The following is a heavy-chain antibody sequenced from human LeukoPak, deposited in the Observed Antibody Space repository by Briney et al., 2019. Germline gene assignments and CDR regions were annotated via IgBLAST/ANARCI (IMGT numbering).Heavy chain of an antibody. CDR1: GFTFSSSA. CDR2: ISGTSRTI. V-gene: IGHV3-48*01. Sequence: GGSLRLSCAASGFTFSSSAMNWVRQAPGKGLQWLSYISGTSRTIYYADSVKGRFAISRDNARNSLYLQMSSLRVEDTAVYYCAKDGWLESGRTPFYFDSWGQGTLVTVSS. D-gene: IGHD3-10*01. J-gene: IGHJ4*02. CDR3: AKDGWLESGRTPFYFDS.